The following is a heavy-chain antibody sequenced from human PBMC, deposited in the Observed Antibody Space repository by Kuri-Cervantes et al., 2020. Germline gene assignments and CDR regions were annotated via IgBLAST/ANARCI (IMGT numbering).Heavy chain of an antibody. Sequence: GESLKISCAASGFTFSSYWMHWVRQVPGKGLVWVSRIISDGRSETYADSVRGRFTISRDNSKNSLYLQMNSLRTEDTALYYCANLYYGSGSPDDAFDIWGQGTMGTVSS. D-gene: IGHD3-10*01. CDR1: GFTFSSYW. J-gene: IGHJ3*02. CDR2: IISDGRSE. CDR3: ANLYYGSGSPDDAFDI. V-gene: IGHV3-74*03.